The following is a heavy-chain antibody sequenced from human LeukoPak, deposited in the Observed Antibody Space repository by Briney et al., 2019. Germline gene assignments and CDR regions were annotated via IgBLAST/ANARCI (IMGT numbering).Heavy chain of an antibody. V-gene: IGHV1-18*01. CDR3: ARVQLGIKKPDY. Sequence: ASVKVSCKASGGTFSSYAISWVRQAPGQGLEWMGWISAYNGNTNYAQKLQGRVTMTTDTSTSTAYMELRSLRSDDTAVYYCARVQLGIKKPDYWGQGTLVTVSS. CDR1: GGTFSSYA. J-gene: IGHJ4*02. CDR2: ISAYNGNT. D-gene: IGHD6-13*01.